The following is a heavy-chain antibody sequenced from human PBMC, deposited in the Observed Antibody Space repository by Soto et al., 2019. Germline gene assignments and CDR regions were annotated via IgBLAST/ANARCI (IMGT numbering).Heavy chain of an antibody. J-gene: IGHJ4*02. CDR2: ISSSSSTI. D-gene: IGHD3-22*01. V-gene: IGHV3-48*01. CDR3: ARGVGGEGLLLLPGLHSY. Sequence: PGGSLRLSGAASGFTFSRYSMNWDRQAPGKGLEWVSYISSSSSTIYYADSVKGRFTISRYNSKNSPYLQMNSLGAGDTAVYYCARGVGGEGLLLLPGLHSYRGQGTGVTVSS. CDR1: GFTFSRYS.